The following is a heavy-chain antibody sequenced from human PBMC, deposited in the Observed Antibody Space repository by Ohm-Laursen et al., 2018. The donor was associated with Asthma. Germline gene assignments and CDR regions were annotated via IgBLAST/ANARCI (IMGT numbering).Heavy chain of an antibody. D-gene: IGHD2-21*01. J-gene: IGHJ5*02. CDR3: ATFGLAYCGGDCSPWFDP. CDR2: FDPEDGET. V-gene: IGHV1-24*01. Sequence: ASVKVSCKVSGYTLTELSMHWVRQAPGKGLEWMGGFDPEDGETIYAQKFQGRVTMTEDTSTDTAYMELSSLRSEDTAVYYCATFGLAYCGGDCSPWFDPWGQGTLVTVSS. CDR1: GYTLTELS.